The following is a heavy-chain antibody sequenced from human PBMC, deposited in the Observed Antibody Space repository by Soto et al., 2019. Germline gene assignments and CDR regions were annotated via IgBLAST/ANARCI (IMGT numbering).Heavy chain of an antibody. Sequence: PSETLSLTCAVSGGSISSGGYYWSWIRQHPGKGLEWIGYIYYSGSTYYNPSLKSRVTISVDTSKNQFSLKLSSVTAADTAVYYCAGVRGVNWFDPWGQGTLVTVSS. CDR2: IYYSGST. CDR3: AGVRGVNWFDP. D-gene: IGHD3-10*01. CDR1: GGSISSGGYY. V-gene: IGHV4-31*11. J-gene: IGHJ5*02.